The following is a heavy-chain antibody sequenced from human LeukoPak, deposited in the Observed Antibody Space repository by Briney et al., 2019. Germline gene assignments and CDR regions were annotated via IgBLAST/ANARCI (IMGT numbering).Heavy chain of an antibody. CDR3: ARGLVCSSTSCARNGINYFDY. V-gene: IGHV4-4*07. CDR1: GGSISSYC. D-gene: IGHD2-2*01. J-gene: IGHJ4*02. Sequence: IPSETLSLTCTVSGGSISSYCWSWIRQPAGKGLEWIGRIYTSGSTNYNPSLKSRVTISVDKSKNQFSLKLSSVTAADTAVYYCARGLVCSSTSCARNGINYFDYWGQGTLVTVSS. CDR2: IYTSGST.